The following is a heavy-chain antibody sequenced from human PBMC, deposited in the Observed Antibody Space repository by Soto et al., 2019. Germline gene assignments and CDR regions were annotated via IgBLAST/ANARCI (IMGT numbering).Heavy chain of an antibody. Sequence: QVQLVQSGAEVKKPGASVKVSCKASGYTFTSYGISCVRQAPGQGLEWMGWISAYNGNTNYAQKLQGRVTMTTDTSTSTAYMELRSLRSDDTAVYYWARCYDSSGYYFGPLDYWGQGTLVNVSS. CDR2: ISAYNGNT. J-gene: IGHJ4*02. CDR3: ARCYDSSGYYFGPLDY. V-gene: IGHV1-18*01. CDR1: GYTFTSYG. D-gene: IGHD3-22*01.